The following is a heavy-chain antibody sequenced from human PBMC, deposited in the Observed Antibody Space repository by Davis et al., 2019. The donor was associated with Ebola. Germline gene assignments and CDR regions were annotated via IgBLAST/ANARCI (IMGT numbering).Heavy chain of an antibody. CDR2: ISAYNGHT. J-gene: IGHJ5*02. D-gene: IGHD2-15*01. Sequence: AASVKVSCKASGCTFTSYGISWVRQAPGQGLEWMGWISAYNGHTSYAQKLQGRVTMTTDTSTSTAYMDLRSLRSDDTAVYYCARDRWRRTDWFDPWGQGTLVTVSS. CDR3: ARDRWRRTDWFDP. CDR1: GCTFTSYG. V-gene: IGHV1-18*01.